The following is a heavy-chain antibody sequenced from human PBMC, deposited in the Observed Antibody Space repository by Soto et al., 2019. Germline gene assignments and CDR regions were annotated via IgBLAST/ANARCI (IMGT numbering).Heavy chain of an antibody. CDR2: IYYSGST. J-gene: IGHJ4*02. V-gene: IGHV4-31*03. CDR3: ARDCHRSRYGSSTSCYEGY. CDR1: GGSISSGGYY. Sequence: QVQLQESGPGLVKPSQTLSLTCTVSGGSISSGGYYWSWIRQHPGKGLEWIGYIYYSGSTYYNPSLKSRVTISVDTSKHQFSLKLSSVTAAATYVYYCARDCHRSRYGSSTSCYEGYWGQGTLVTVSS. D-gene: IGHD2-2*01.